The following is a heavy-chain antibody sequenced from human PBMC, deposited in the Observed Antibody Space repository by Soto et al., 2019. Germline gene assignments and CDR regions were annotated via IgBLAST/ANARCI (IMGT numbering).Heavy chain of an antibody. D-gene: IGHD3-22*01. CDR1: GGSISSYY. V-gene: IGHV4-59*01. J-gene: IGHJ4*02. Sequence: SETLSLTCTVSGGSISSYYWIWIRQPPGKGLEWIGYIYYSGSTNYNPSLKSRVTISVDTSKNQFSLKLSSVTAADTAVYYCARDGPSPYYYDSSGYYVRRYFDYWGQGTLVTVSS. CDR3: ARDGPSPYYYDSSGYYVRRYFDY. CDR2: IYYSGST.